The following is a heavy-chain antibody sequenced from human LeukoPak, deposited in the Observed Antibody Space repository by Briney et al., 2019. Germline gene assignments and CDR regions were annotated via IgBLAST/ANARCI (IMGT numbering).Heavy chain of an antibody. J-gene: IGHJ4*02. CDR1: EFTFSSYS. V-gene: IGHV3-21*01. D-gene: IGHD2-2*01. Sequence: GGSLRLSCAASEFTFSSYSMNWVRQPPGKGLEWVSSITSRSSYMYYADSVKGRFTISRDNSKNTLYLQMNSLRAEDTAVYYCARDRFIGAVVPAVDYWGQGTLVTVSS. CDR3: ARDRFIGAVVPAVDY. CDR2: ITSRSSYM.